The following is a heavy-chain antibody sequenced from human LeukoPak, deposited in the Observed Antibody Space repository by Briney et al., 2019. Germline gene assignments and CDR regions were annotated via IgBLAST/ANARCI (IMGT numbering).Heavy chain of an antibody. Sequence: PGGSLRLSCAASGFTFSSYSMNWVRQAPGKGLEWVSSISSSSSYIYYADSVKGRFTISRDNSKNTLYLQMNSLRAEDTAVYYCAKGPYDYVWGAYMDVWGKGTTVTVSS. D-gene: IGHD3-16*01. CDR2: ISSSSSYI. CDR3: AKGPYDYVWGAYMDV. CDR1: GFTFSSYS. V-gene: IGHV3-21*04. J-gene: IGHJ6*03.